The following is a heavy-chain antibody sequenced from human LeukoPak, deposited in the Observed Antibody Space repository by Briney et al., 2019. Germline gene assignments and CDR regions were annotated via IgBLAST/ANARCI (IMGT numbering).Heavy chain of an antibody. CDR3: ARSDCSDGSCKEGGGY. CDR2: ISISSSTI. Sequence: GGSLRLSCAASGFTFSRYSMNWVRQAPGKGLEWISYISISSSTIDYADSVKGRFTISRDNAKDSLYLQMNSLRAEDTAVYYCARSDCSDGSCKEGGGYWGQGTLVTVSS. J-gene: IGHJ4*02. CDR1: GFTFSRYS. V-gene: IGHV3-48*01. D-gene: IGHD2-15*01.